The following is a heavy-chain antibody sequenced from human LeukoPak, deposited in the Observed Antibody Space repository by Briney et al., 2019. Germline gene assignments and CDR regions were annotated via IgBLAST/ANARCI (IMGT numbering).Heavy chain of an antibody. D-gene: IGHD1-7*01. CDR2: IRYDGSNK. Sequence: GGSLRLSCAASGFTFSSYAMHWVRQAPGKGLEWVAFIRYDGSNKYYADSVKGRFTISRDNSKNTLYLQMNSLRAEDTAVYYCAKDRVTGAKNYYYYMDVWGKGTTVTVSS. CDR1: GFTFSSYA. V-gene: IGHV3-30*02. CDR3: AKDRVTGAKNYYYYMDV. J-gene: IGHJ6*03.